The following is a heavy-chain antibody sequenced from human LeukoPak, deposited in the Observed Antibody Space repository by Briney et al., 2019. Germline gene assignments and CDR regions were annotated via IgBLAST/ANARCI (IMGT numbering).Heavy chain of an antibody. V-gene: IGHV3-30*18. CDR3: AKPVGATSYYFDY. J-gene: IGHJ4*02. CDR1: GFTFSSYW. D-gene: IGHD1-26*01. CDR2: ISYDGSNK. Sequence: GGSLRLSCAASGFTFSSYWMHWVRQAPGKGLEWVAVISYDGSNKYYADSVKGRFTISRDNSKNTLYLQMNSLRAEDTAVYYCAKPVGATSYYFDYWGQGTLVTVSS.